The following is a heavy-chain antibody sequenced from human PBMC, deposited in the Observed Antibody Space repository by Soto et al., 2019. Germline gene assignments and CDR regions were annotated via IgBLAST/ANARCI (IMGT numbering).Heavy chain of an antibody. CDR3: ARGEWGRVHYGMDV. D-gene: IGHD1-26*01. Sequence: QVRLQESGPGLVKPSATLSLTCTVSGGSVNSATHFWSWLRLPPGKGLEWIGYVYYSATTNYSPSLRSRVTISADTSKNQFSLMLKSVTAADTALYFCARGEWGRVHYGMDVLGRGTSVNVSS. CDR1: GGSVNSATHF. CDR2: VYYSATT. J-gene: IGHJ6*02. V-gene: IGHV4-61*01.